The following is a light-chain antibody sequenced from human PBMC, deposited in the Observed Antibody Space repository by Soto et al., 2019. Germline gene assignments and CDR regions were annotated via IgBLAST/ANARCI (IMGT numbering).Light chain of an antibody. J-gene: IGKJ5*01. V-gene: IGKV3-20*01. CDR3: QQYDSSIT. CDR2: GAS. Sequence: DIVLTQSPGTLSLSPGERATLSCRATQSVSSDYLAWYQQKPGQAPRLLIYGASSRATGIPDRFSGSGSGTDFTLTISRLEPEDFAVYYCQQYDSSITFGQGTRLEI. CDR1: QSVSSDY.